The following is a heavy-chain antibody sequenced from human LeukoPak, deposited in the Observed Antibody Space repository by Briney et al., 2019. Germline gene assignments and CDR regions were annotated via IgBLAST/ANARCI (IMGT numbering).Heavy chain of an antibody. V-gene: IGHV3-74*01. CDR2: IDDYGTTT. Sequence: GGSLRLSCAASGFTFNSYLMNWVRQAPGKGLVWVSRIDDYGTTTSYEDSVQGRFTISRDNAKNTLYLQMNSLRAEDTAVYYCARDSGADRRYFDLWGRGTLVTVSS. D-gene: IGHD7-27*01. J-gene: IGHJ2*01. CDR1: GFTFNSYL. CDR3: ARDSGADRRYFDL.